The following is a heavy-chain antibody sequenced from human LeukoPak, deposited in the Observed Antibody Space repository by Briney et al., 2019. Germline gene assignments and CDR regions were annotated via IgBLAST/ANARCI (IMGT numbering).Heavy chain of an antibody. Sequence: PGGSLRLSCAASGFTFSDAWMTWVRQAPGKGLEWVGRIKSNTDGGSTDYGAPVKGRFTMSRDDSKNTLYLQMNSLKTEDTAVYYCTTSVTGGAYRTWGQGTLVTVSS. J-gene: IGHJ5*02. V-gene: IGHV3-15*01. D-gene: IGHD2-8*02. CDR3: TTSVTGGAYRT. CDR1: GFTFSDAW. CDR2: IKSNTDGGST.